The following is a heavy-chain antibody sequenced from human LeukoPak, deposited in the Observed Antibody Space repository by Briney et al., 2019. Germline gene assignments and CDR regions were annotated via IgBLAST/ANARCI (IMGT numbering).Heavy chain of an antibody. V-gene: IGHV3-23*01. D-gene: IGHD1-26*01. CDR1: GFTVSRNY. CDR2: VSVSGGST. J-gene: IGHJ4*02. Sequence: GGSLRLSCAASGFTVSRNYMSWVRQAPGKGLEWVSGVSVSGGSTEYADSVRGRFTISRDNSKKTLYLQMNSLRAEDTAVYCCAQTIVGAAPYFDYWGQGTLVTVSS. CDR3: AQTIVGAAPYFDY.